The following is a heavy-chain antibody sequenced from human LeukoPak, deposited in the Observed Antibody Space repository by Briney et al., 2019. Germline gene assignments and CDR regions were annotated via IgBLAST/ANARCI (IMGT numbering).Heavy chain of an antibody. J-gene: IGHJ3*01. CDR1: GFTLSNYA. Sequence: GGSLRLSCVASGFTLSNYALTWVRQAPGKGLEWVSVISGSGGTTHYADSVKGRFTISRDNSKNTLYLEMNSLRLGDTAMYYCAKDPNGDYVGAFDFWGQGTMVTVSS. CDR2: ISGSGGTT. CDR3: AKDPNGDYVGAFDF. D-gene: IGHD4-17*01. V-gene: IGHV3-23*01.